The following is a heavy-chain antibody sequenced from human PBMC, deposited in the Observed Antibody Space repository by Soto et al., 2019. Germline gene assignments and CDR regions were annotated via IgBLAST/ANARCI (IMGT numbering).Heavy chain of an antibody. D-gene: IGHD3-10*01. J-gene: IGHJ6*03. CDR3: ASGTMGFGELLYFAGAGNMDV. V-gene: IGHV4-39*01. Sequence: SETLSLTCTVSGGSISSSSYYWGWIRQPPGKGLEWIGSIYYSGSTYYNPSLKSRVTISVDTSKNQFSLKLSSVTAADTAVYYCASGTMGFGELLYFAGAGNMDVWGKGTTVTVSS. CDR2: IYYSGST. CDR1: GGSISSSSYY.